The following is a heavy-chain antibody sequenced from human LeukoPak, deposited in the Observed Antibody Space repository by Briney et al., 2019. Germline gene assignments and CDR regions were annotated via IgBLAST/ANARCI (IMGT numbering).Heavy chain of an antibody. D-gene: IGHD3-9*01. CDR2: IYYSGST. CDR1: GGSFSGYY. CDR3: ARHHILTGYYFDY. V-gene: IGHV4-34*01. J-gene: IGHJ4*02. Sequence: SETLSLTCVVYGGSFSGYYWSWIRQSPGKGLEWIGSIYYSGSTYYNPSLKSRVTISVDTSKNQFSLKLSSVTAADTAVYYCARHHILTGYYFDYWGQGTLVTVSS.